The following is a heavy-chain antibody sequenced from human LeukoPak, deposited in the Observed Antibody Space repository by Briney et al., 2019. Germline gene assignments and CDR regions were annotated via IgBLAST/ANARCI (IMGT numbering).Heavy chain of an antibody. D-gene: IGHD4/OR15-4a*01. J-gene: IGHJ4*02. V-gene: IGHV3-53*01. CDR2: IYSGST. Sequence: GGSLRLSCTISGFTVSSNSMSWVRQAPGKGLEWVSFIYSGSTHYSDSVKGRFTISRDNSKNTLYLQMNSLRAEDTAVYYCARRAGAYSHPYDYWGQGTLVTVSS. CDR3: ARRAGAYSHPYDY. CDR1: GFTVSSNS.